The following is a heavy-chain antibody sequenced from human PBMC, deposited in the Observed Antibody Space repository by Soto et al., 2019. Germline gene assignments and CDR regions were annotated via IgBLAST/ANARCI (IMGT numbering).Heavy chain of an antibody. CDR1: GFSFSSYA. Sequence: PGGSLRLSCAASGFSFSSYAMSWVRQAPGKGLEWASAISGRADSTYYADSVKGRFTISRDSSKNTLYLQMNSLRAEDTAVYYCAKSYYDFWSGYYRRGSYFDYWGQGTLVTVSS. V-gene: IGHV3-23*01. D-gene: IGHD3-3*01. J-gene: IGHJ4*02. CDR3: AKSYYDFWSGYYRRGSYFDY. CDR2: ISGRADST.